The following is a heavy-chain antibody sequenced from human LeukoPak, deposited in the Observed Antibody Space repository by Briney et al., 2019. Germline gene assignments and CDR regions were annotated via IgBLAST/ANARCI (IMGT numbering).Heavy chain of an antibody. CDR3: ARRPPSSAAAGYFDY. Sequence: PSETLSLTCAVYGGSFSGYYWSWIRQPPGKGLEWIGEINHSGSTNYNPPLKSRVTISVDTSKNQFSLKLSSVTAADTAVYYCARRPPSSAAAGYFDYWGQGTLVTVSS. CDR1: GGSFSGYY. CDR2: INHSGST. V-gene: IGHV4-34*01. J-gene: IGHJ4*02. D-gene: IGHD6-13*01.